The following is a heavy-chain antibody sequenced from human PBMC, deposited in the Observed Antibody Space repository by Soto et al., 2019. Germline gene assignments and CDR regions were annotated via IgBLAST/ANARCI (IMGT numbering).Heavy chain of an antibody. J-gene: IGHJ5*02. CDR3: ARMSDILPGYYEP. CDR1: GFSLSNARMG. CDR2: IFSNDEK. D-gene: IGHD3-9*01. V-gene: IGHV2-26*01. Sequence: SGPTLVNPTATLTLTCTDSGFSLSNARMGVSWIRQPPGKALEWLANIFSNDEKSYSTSLKSRLTISKDTSKSQVVLTMTNMDPVDTATYYCARMSDILPGYYEPWGQGTLVTVSS.